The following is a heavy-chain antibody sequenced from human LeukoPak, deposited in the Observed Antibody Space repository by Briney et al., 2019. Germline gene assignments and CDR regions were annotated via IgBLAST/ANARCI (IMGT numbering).Heavy chain of an antibody. J-gene: IGHJ6*02. CDR2: ISYDGSDK. CDR3: AKRDGYHNGMDV. D-gene: IGHD2-21*01. V-gene: IGHV3-30*18. Sequence: PGGSLRLSCSASGFSFSTYGMNWVRQAPGKGLEWVAVISYDGSDKYYADSVKGRFTISRDNSKNTLYLQMSSLRVEDTAVYYCAKRDGYHNGMDVWGQGTTVTVSS. CDR1: GFSFSTYG.